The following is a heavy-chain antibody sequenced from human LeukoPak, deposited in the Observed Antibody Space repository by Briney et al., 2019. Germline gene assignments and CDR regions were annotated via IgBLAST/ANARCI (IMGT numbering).Heavy chain of an antibody. J-gene: IGHJ4*02. V-gene: IGHV3-23*01. CDR3: AKDGKTRNWNYYQAKPVY. CDR1: GFTFSSSA. CDR2: ISGSGGST. Sequence: HPGGSLRLSCAASGFTFSSSAMNWVRQAPGKGLEWVSAISGSGGSTHYADSVKGRFTISRDNSKNTLFLQMNSLRAEDTAVYYCAKDGKTRNWNYYQAKPVYWGQGTLVTVSS. D-gene: IGHD1-7*01.